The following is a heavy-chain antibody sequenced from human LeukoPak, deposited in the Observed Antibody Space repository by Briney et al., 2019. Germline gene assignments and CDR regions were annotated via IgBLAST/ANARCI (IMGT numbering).Heavy chain of an antibody. J-gene: IGHJ4*02. CDR3: ARESVDLQLVAAAGTDN. D-gene: IGHD6-13*01. CDR2: ISSSSSYT. Sequence: PGGSLRVSCAASGFTFSDYYMSWIRQAPGKGLEWVSYISSSSSYTNYADSVKGRFTISRDNAKNSLYLQMNSLRAEDTAVYYCARESVDLQLVAAAGTDNCGQGTLVTVSS. V-gene: IGHV3-11*05. CDR1: GFTFSDYY.